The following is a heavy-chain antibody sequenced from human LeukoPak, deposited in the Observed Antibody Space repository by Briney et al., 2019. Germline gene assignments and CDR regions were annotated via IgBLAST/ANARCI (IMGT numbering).Heavy chain of an antibody. V-gene: IGHV1-8*02. J-gene: IGHJ4*02. CDR3: ARGLAPRRLLWFGELTIDY. CDR2: MNPNSGNT. Sequence: ASVKVSCKASGYTFTSYGISWVRQAPGQGLEWMGWMNPNSGNTGYAQKFQGRVTMTRNTSISTAYMELSSLRSEDTAVYYCARGLAPRRLLWFGELTIDYWGQGTLVTVSS. CDR1: GYTFTSYG. D-gene: IGHD3-10*01.